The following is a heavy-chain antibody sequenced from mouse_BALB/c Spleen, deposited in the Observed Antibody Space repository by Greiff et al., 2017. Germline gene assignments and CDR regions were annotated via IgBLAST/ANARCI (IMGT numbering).Heavy chain of an antibody. D-gene: IGHD4-1*01. CDR2: IGPANGNT. V-gene: IGHV14-3*02. CDR1: GFNIKDTY. J-gene: IGHJ2*01. CDR3: ASLGPQYYFDY. Sequence: EVKLQESGAELVKPGASVKLSCTASGFNIKDTYMHWVKQRPEQGLEWIGRIGPANGNTKYDPKFQGKATITADTSSNTAYLQLSSLTSEDTAVYYCASLGPQYYFDYWGQGTTLTVSS.